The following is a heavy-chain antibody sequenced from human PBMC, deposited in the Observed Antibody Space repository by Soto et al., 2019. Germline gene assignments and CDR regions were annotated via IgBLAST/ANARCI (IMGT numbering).Heavy chain of an antibody. D-gene: IGHD2-15*01. J-gene: IGHJ5*01. Sequence: SETLSLTCSVSGDSISTVDYFWAWIRRPPGQALEYIGYIYKSATTYYNPSFGSRVAISLDTSKSQSSLNVTSVTAADTAVYFCARGRYCLAGRCFPNWFDSWGQGTLVTVYS. CDR1: GDSISTVDYF. CDR3: ARGRYCLAGRCFPNWFDS. CDR2: IYKSATT. V-gene: IGHV4-30-4*01.